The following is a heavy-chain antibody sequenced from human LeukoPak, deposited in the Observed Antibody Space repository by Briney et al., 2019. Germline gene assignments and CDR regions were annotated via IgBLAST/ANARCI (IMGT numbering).Heavy chain of an antibody. Sequence: SETLSLTCAVYGGSFSGFYWSWIRQPPGKGLEWIGEINHSGSTNYNPSLKSRVTISVDTSKNQFSLKLSSVIAADTAVYYCARIDSRGDYWGQGTLVTVSP. V-gene: IGHV4-34*01. CDR1: GGSFSGFY. CDR3: ARIDSRGDY. CDR2: INHSGST. D-gene: IGHD3-22*01. J-gene: IGHJ4*02.